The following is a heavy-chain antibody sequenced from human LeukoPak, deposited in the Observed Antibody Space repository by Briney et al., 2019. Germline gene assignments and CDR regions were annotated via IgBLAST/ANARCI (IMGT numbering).Heavy chain of an antibody. Sequence: SETLSLTCTVSGGSISSSSYYWGWIRQPPGKGLEWIGSIYYSGSTYYNPSLKSRVTISVDTSKNQFSLKLSSVTAADTAVYYCARHEVEMYYDILTGYYKNYYFDYWGQGTLVTVSS. D-gene: IGHD3-9*01. CDR2: IYYSGST. CDR3: ARHEVEMYYDILTGYYKNYYFDY. V-gene: IGHV4-39*01. J-gene: IGHJ4*02. CDR1: GGSISSSSYY.